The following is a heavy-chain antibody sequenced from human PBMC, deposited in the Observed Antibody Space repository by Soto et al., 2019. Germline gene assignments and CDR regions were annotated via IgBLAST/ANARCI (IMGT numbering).Heavy chain of an antibody. CDR1: GGSISSSSYY. J-gene: IGHJ4*02. V-gene: IGHV4-39*07. CDR3: ARVDLSYYYGSGSYFIDY. CDR2: IYYSGST. D-gene: IGHD3-10*01. Sequence: PSETLSLTCTVSGGSISSSSYYWGWIRQPPGKGLEWIGTIYYSGSTNYNPSLKSRVTISVDTSKNQFSLKLSSVTAADTAVYYCARVDLSYYYGSGSYFIDYWGQGTLVTVSS.